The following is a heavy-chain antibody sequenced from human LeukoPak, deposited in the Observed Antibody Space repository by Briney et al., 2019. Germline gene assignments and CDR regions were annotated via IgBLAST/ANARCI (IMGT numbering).Heavy chain of an antibody. D-gene: IGHD6-13*01. CDR1: GGSISSSNW. V-gene: IGHV4-4*02. CDR3: ASVSPGIAADGRYYFDY. CDR2: IYHSGIT. Sequence: PSETLPLTFTVSGGSISSSNWWSWLRQPPGKGLEWIGEIYHSGITNYNPSLKSRVTISVDKSKNQFSLKLSSVPAADTAVYYCASVSPGIAADGRYYFDYWGQGTLVTVSS. J-gene: IGHJ4*02.